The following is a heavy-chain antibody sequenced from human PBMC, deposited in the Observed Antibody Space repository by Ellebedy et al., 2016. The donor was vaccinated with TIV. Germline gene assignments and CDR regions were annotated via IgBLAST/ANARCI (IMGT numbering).Heavy chain of an antibody. V-gene: IGHV5-51*01. CDR1: GYSFTSYW. D-gene: IGHD3-22*01. J-gene: IGHJ5*02. CDR2: IYPGDSDT. Sequence: GESLKISXKGSGYSFTSYWIGWVRQMPGKGLEWMGIIYPGDSDTRYSPSFQGQVTISADKSISTAYLQWSSLKASDTAMYYCARLTDYDNTLGWFDPWGQGTLVTVSS. CDR3: ARLTDYDNTLGWFDP.